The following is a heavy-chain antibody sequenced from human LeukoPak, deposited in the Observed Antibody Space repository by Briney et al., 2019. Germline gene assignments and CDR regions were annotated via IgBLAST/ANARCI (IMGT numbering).Heavy chain of an antibody. CDR3: ARGPRHPFDPPGPY. Sequence: ASVKVSCKASGYTFTNYGISWVRQAPGQGLEWMGWISTYNTITNYAQKLQGRVTMTTDTSTTTAYMELRSLTSDDTAVYYCARGPRHPFDPPGPYWGQGTLVTVSS. V-gene: IGHV1-18*01. CDR1: GYTFTNYG. CDR2: ISTYNTIT. D-gene: IGHD3-10*01. J-gene: IGHJ4*02.